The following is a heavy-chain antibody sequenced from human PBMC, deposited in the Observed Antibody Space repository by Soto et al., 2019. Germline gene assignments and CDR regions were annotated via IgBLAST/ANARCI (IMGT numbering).Heavy chain of an antibody. CDR1: GFNFSSYG. Sequence: QVQLVESGGGVVQPGRSLRLSCAASGFNFSSYGMHWVRQAPGKGLEWVAVIWYDESSKYYADSVKGRFTISRDISKNKLYLHVNSLSADATAVYYCARAGLLLDYWGQGTLVTVSS. CDR2: IWYDESSK. J-gene: IGHJ4*02. V-gene: IGHV3-33*01. CDR3: ARAGLLLDY. D-gene: IGHD1-26*01.